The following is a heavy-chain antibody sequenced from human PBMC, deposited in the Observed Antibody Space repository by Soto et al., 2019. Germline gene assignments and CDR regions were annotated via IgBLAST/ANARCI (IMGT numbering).Heavy chain of an antibody. CDR2: IGGRGNSA. J-gene: IGHJ3*01. CDR3: VREGRGYFDF. V-gene: IGHV3-23*01. CDR1: AFTCSNYG. Sequence: GGSLRLSCAVSAFTCSNYGMHWVRQAPGKGLEWVSVIGGRGNSAYYADSVQGRFTISRDNSKNTLSLQMSSLTADDTAIYYCVREGRGYFDFWGRGTRVTVSS. D-gene: IGHD5-12*01.